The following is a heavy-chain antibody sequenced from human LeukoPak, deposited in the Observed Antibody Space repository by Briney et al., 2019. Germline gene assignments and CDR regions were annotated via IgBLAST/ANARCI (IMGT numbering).Heavy chain of an antibody. CDR3: ALASRSNYYYYGMDV. J-gene: IGHJ6*02. CDR1: GVSFSGYY. CDR2: INHSGST. Sequence: SETLSLTCAVYGVSFSGYYWSWIRQPPGKGLEWIGEINHSGSTNYNPSLKSRVTISVDTSKNQFSLKLSSVTAADTAVYYCALASRSNYYYYGMDVWGQGTTVTVSS. V-gene: IGHV4-34*01.